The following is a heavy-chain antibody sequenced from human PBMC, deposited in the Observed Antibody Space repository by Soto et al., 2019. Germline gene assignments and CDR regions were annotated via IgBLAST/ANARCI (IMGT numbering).Heavy chain of an antibody. CDR3: AREYCSGSSCAGVDY. J-gene: IGHJ4*02. V-gene: IGHV1-18*01. Sequence: ASVKVSCKASGYTFTNYGISWVRQAPGQGLEWMGWISPYNDNRHYAQKVQGRVTMTTDTPTSTVYMELRSLGSDDTAVYYCAREYCSGSSCAGVDYWGQGTLVTVSS. D-gene: IGHD2-2*01. CDR2: ISPYNDNR. CDR1: GYTFTNYG.